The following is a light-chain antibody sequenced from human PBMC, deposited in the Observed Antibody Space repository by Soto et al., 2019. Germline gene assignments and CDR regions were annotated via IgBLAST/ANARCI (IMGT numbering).Light chain of an antibody. Sequence: QSALTQPPSVSGAPGQRVTISCTGSSSNIGAGYNVYWYQQLPGTAPKLLIYGNTNRPSGVPDRFSGSKSGTSASLAITGLQAEDEADYYCQSYDSSLRIYVVGTGTKVTV. CDR2: GNT. V-gene: IGLV1-40*01. J-gene: IGLJ1*01. CDR1: SSNIGAGYN. CDR3: QSYDSSLRIYV.